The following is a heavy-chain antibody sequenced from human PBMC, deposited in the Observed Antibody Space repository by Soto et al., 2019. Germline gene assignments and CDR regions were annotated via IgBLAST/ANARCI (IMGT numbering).Heavy chain of an antibody. J-gene: IGHJ4*02. CDR3: AHRLSGGWYGRPRENFGY. D-gene: IGHD6-19*01. Sequence: QITLKESGPPLVKPTQTLTLTCTFSGFSLSTSGVGVGWIRQPPGKALEWLALIYWDDDKRYSPSLKSRLTITKDTSNQLVVLTLTNMDPLDTATYYCAHRLSGGWYGRPRENFGYWGPGTLVTVSS. CDR1: GFSLSTSGVG. CDR2: IYWDDDK. V-gene: IGHV2-5*02.